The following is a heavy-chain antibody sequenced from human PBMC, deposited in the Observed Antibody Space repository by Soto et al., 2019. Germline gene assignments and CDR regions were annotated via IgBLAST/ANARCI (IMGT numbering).Heavy chain of an antibody. J-gene: IGHJ5*02. V-gene: IGHV4-39*01. CDR1: GGSISSSSYY. D-gene: IGHD3-10*01. CDR2: IYYSGIT. Sequence: SETLSLTCTVSGGSISSSSYYWGWIRQPPGKGLEWIGSIYYSGITYYNPSLKSRVTISVDTSKNQFSLKLSSVTAADTAGYYFASVSWFGESGRWLDPWGQGTLLTVAS. CDR3: ASVSWFGESGRWLDP.